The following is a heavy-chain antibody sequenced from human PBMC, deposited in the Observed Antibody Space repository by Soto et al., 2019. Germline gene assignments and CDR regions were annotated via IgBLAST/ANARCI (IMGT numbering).Heavy chain of an antibody. Sequence: SEPLCLTCPFSYGSISNFYLSLILHHPLKLLEFICYIYYSVTTSYNPSLKSRVTMSVDMSKNQISLKLTSVSAADTAVYYCARGGHPHYDILTGSPYWYFNIWGRGTLVTVSS. CDR2: IYYSVTT. CDR3: ARGGHPHYDILTGSPYWYFNI. CDR1: YGSISNFY. J-gene: IGHJ2*01. V-gene: IGHV4-59*01. D-gene: IGHD3-9*01.